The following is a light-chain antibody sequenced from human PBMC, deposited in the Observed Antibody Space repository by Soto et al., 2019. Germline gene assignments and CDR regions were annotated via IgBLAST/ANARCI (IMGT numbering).Light chain of an antibody. CDR2: AAS. J-gene: IGKJ4*01. CDR1: QSVSSN. V-gene: IGKV3-15*01. Sequence: EIVMTQSPATLSVSPGEGATLSCRASQSVSSNLAWYQQKPGQAPRLLIYAASTRATGIPARFRGSGSGTEFTLTITSLQSEDFAVYYCQQYTNWPPLTFGGGTKVEIK. CDR3: QQYTNWPPLT.